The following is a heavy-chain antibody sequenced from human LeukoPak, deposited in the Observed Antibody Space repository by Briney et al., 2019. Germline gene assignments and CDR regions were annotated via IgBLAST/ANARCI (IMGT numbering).Heavy chain of an antibody. D-gene: IGHD5-18*01. CDR1: GFTFSNYS. J-gene: IGHJ4*02. Sequence: PGGSLRLSCAASGFTFSNYSMNWVRQAPGKGLEWVSSISSLSSYIYYADSLKGRFTISRDNAKNSLYLQMNSLRAEDTAVYYCARGGPRDGYDYWGQGALVTVSS. CDR2: ISSLSSYI. CDR3: ARGGPRDGYDY. V-gene: IGHV3-21*01.